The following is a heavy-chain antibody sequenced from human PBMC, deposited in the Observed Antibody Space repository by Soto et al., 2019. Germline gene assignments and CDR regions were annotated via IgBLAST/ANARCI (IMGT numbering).Heavy chain of an antibody. CDR2: IYYSGST. CDR3: AGGYYDFWSGYYTAGLGAFDI. D-gene: IGHD3-3*01. Sequence: SETLSLTCTVSGGSISSSSYYWGWIRQPPGKGLEWIGSIYYSGSTYYNPSLKSRVTISVDTSKNQFSLKLSSVTAADTAVYYCAGGYYDFWSGYYTAGLGAFDIWGQGTMVTVSS. V-gene: IGHV4-39*01. CDR1: GGSISSSSYY. J-gene: IGHJ3*02.